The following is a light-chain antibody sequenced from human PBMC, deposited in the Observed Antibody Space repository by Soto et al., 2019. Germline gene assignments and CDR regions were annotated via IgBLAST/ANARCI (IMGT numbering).Light chain of an antibody. CDR2: AAS. Sequence: QLTQSPSFLSASVGHRVTITCRSSPGISNFLAWYQQKPGKAPNLPIYAASTLQSEVPSRFSGGRSRTDFNLTISSLQPEDFATYYCQQRNTYRGPFGQGTKV. J-gene: IGKJ1*01. CDR1: PGISNF. CDR3: QQRNTYRGP. V-gene: IGKV1-9*01.